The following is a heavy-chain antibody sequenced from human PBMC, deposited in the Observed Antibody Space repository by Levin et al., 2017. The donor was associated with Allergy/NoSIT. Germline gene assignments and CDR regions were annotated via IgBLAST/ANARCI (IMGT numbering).Heavy chain of an antibody. CDR1: GFSLSTYG. Sequence: GGSLRLSCAASGFSLSTYGMTWVRQAPGKGLEWVSGISSNGSTYYLDSVKGRCAISRDTSKNTLYLQMDSLRAEDTAVYYCAKDYKSNGRYTGGSWGQGTLVTVSS. V-gene: IGHV3-23*01. D-gene: IGHD6-19*01. J-gene: IGHJ4*02. CDR2: ISSNGST. CDR3: AKDYKSNGRYTGGS.